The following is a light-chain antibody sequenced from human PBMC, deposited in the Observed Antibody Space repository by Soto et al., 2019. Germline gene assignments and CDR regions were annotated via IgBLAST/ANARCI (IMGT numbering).Light chain of an antibody. J-gene: IGLJ2*01. CDR2: GVS. Sequence: QSALTQPASVSGSPGQSITISCTGTSSDIGGYNYVSWYQQHPGKAPKLMIYGVSNRPSGVSSRFSGSKSGNTASLTISGLQAEDEADYYCTSYTSGSALVVFGGGTQLTVL. V-gene: IGLV2-14*01. CDR1: SSDIGGYNY. CDR3: TSYTSGSALVV.